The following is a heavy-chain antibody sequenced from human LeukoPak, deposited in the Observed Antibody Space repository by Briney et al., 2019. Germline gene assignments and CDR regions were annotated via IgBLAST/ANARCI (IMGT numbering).Heavy chain of an antibody. CDR3: ARDPTYYRSGNYINYFDY. D-gene: IGHD3-10*01. CDR2: ISYDGTNK. V-gene: IGHV3-30*04. CDR1: GFTFSDYA. J-gene: IGHJ4*02. Sequence: GGSLRLSCAASGFTFSDYAMHWVRQAPGKGLEWRALISYDGTNKYYTDSVKCRFTISRDNSKKTLYLQMDSLRAEDTAVYYCARDPTYYRSGNYINYFDYWGEGTLVTVSS.